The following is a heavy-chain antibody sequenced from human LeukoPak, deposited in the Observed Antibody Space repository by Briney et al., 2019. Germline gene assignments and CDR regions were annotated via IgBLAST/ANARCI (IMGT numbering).Heavy chain of an antibody. J-gene: IGHJ4*02. CDR1: GGSFSGYY. CDR3: AREGIAAAGAAEY. CDR2: INHSGST. D-gene: IGHD6-13*01. V-gene: IGHV4-34*01. Sequence: SETLSLTCAVYGGSFSGYYWSWIRQPPGKGLEWIGEINHSGSTNYNPSLKSRVMISVDTSKNQFSLKLSSVTAADTAVYYCAREGIAAAGAAEYWGQGTLVTVSS.